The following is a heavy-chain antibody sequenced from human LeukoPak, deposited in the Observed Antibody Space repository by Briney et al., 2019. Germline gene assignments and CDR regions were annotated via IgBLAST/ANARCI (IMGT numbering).Heavy chain of an antibody. V-gene: IGHV1-69*13. J-gene: IGHJ6*03. D-gene: IGHD3-22*01. CDR3: ARGVGILLQGDYFYYMNV. Sequence: GASVKVSCKASGYTFTAYGITWVRQAPGQGLEWMGGIIPIFGTTNYAQNFQGRLTITADEYTSTAYMELSSLRSEDTAVYFCARGVGILLQGDYFYYMNVWGKGTTVTVSS. CDR2: IIPIFGTT. CDR1: GYTFTAYG.